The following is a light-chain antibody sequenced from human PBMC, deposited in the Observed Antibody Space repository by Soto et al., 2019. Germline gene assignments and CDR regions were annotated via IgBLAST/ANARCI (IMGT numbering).Light chain of an antibody. Sequence: DIQMTQSPSSLSASVGDRVTITCRASQSISSYLNWYQQKPGKAPKLLIYAASSLQSGVPSRFSGSGSGTEFTLTITSLQPDDFATYYCQNYNTYSPWTFGQGTKVEI. V-gene: IGKV1-39*01. CDR3: QNYNTYSPWT. CDR2: AAS. CDR1: QSISSY. J-gene: IGKJ1*01.